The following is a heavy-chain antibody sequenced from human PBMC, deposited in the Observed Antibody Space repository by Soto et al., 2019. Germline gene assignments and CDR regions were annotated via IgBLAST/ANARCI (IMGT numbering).Heavy chain of an antibody. D-gene: IGHD6-19*01. Sequence: SVKVSCKASGGTFSSYTISWVRQAPGQGLELMGRIIPILGIANYAQKFQGRVTITADKSTSTAYMELSSLRSEDTAVYYCARDTPSMAVAVNETALDYWGQGTLVTVSS. J-gene: IGHJ4*02. CDR3: ARDTPSMAVAVNETALDY. CDR1: GGTFSSYT. V-gene: IGHV1-69*04. CDR2: IIPILGIA.